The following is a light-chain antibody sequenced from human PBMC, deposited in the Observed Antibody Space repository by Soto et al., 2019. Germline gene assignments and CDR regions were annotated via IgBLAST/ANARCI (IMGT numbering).Light chain of an antibody. CDR2: GAS. Sequence: EVLMTVSPGPRSVSPGERDSLYCRASQSVSSNLAWYQQKPGRAPRLLIYGASTRATGIPARFSGSGSGTEFTLTISSLQSEDFAVYCCQQDNKWTRRFGQGTKVDIK. V-gene: IGKV3-15*01. CDR3: QQDNKWTRR. CDR1: QSVSSN. J-gene: IGKJ1*01.